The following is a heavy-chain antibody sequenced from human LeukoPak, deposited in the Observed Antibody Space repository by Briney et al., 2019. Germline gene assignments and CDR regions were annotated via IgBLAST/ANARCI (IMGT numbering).Heavy chain of an antibody. V-gene: IGHV1-8*03. Sequence: ASVKVPCKASGYTFTSYDINWVRQAAGQGLEWMGWMNPNSGNTGYAQKFQGRVTITRITSISTAYMELSSLRSEDTAVYYCARGIATEFDYWGQGTLVTVSS. CDR2: MNPNSGNT. J-gene: IGHJ4*02. D-gene: IGHD4-11*01. CDR1: GYTFTSYD. CDR3: ARGIATEFDY.